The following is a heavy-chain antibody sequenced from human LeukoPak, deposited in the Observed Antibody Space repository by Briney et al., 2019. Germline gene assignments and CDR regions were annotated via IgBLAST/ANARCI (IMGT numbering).Heavy chain of an antibody. J-gene: IGHJ6*02. CDR3: AREGGDYYYYGMDV. CDR1: GGSISSYY. V-gene: IGHV4-59*01. Sequence: KASETLSLTCTVSGGSISSYYWSWIRQPPGKGLEWIGYIYYSGSTNYNPSLKSRVTISVDTSKNQFSLKLSSVTAADTAVYYCAREGGDYYYYGMDVWGQGTTVTVSS. D-gene: IGHD3-16*01. CDR2: IYYSGST.